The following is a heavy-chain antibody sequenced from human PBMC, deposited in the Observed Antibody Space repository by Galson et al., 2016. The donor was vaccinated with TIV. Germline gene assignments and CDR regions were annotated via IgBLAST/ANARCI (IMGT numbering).Heavy chain of an antibody. CDR3: ARSLFSDYSGYWVDH. D-gene: IGHD3-22*01. Sequence: PALVKPTQTLTLTCPFSGFSLSTSGMCVSWIRQPPGKALEWLARIDWDDDQNYSPFLKTRLTISKDTSKNQVVLTMSSMEPVDTATYYCARSLFSDYSGYWVDHWGQGTLVTVSS. CDR1: GFSLSTSGMC. J-gene: IGHJ4*02. CDR2: IDWDDDQ. V-gene: IGHV2-70*11.